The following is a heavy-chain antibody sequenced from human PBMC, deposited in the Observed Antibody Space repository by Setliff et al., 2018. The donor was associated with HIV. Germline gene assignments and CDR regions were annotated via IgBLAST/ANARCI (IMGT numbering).Heavy chain of an antibody. CDR3: ARLVVLVPGHMEYYDY. CDR2: IKEDGSEK. CDR1: GFTFSSYW. J-gene: IGHJ4*02. V-gene: IGHV3-7*01. D-gene: IGHD2-8*02. Sequence: GGSLRLSCIASGFTFSSYWMTWVRQAPGKGPECVANIKEDGSEKYYLGSVRGRFTISRDNAKNLVYLQTSSLRAEDTAVYYCARLVVLVPGHMEYYDYWGQGSLGTVSS.